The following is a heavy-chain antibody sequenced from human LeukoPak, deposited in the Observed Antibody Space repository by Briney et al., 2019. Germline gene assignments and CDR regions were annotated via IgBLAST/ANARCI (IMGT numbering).Heavy chain of an antibody. CDR1: GFTFSSYA. D-gene: IGHD1-26*01. Sequence: SGGSLRLSCAASGFTFSSYAMSWVRQAPGKGLEWVSAISGSGGSTYYADSVKGRFTISRDNSKNTLYLQMNSLRAEDTAVYYCARDDSGNYCIDYWGQGILVTVSS. CDR2: ISGSGGST. CDR3: ARDDSGNYCIDY. J-gene: IGHJ4*02. V-gene: IGHV3-23*01.